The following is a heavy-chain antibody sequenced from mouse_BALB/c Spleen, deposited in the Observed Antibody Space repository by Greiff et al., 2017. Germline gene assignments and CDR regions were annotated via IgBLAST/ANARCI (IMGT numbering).Heavy chain of an antibody. Sequence: EVQLVESGGGLVQPGGSLKLSCAASGFTFSSYGMSWVRQTPEKRLEWVAYISSGGGSTYYPDTVKGRFTISRDNAKNTLYLQMSSLKSEDTAMYYCARHYYGNYYYAMDYWGQGTSVTVSS. CDR3: ARHYYGNYYYAMDY. CDR1: GFTFSSYG. D-gene: IGHD2-1*01. J-gene: IGHJ4*01. V-gene: IGHV5-12-1*01. CDR2: ISSGGGST.